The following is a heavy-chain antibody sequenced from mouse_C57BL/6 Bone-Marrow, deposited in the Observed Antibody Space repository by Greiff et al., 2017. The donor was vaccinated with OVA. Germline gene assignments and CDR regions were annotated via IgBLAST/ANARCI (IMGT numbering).Heavy chain of an antibody. J-gene: IGHJ4*01. V-gene: IGHV3-6*01. CDR1: GYSITSGYY. Sequence: DVKLVESGPGLVKPSQSLSLTCSVTGYSITSGYYWNWIRQFPGNKLEWMGYISYDGSNNYNPSLKNRISITRDTSKNQFFLKLNSVTTEDTATYYCARGGPTGTPAMDYWGQGTSVTVSS. CDR2: ISYDGSN. D-gene: IGHD4-1*01. CDR3: ARGGPTGTPAMDY.